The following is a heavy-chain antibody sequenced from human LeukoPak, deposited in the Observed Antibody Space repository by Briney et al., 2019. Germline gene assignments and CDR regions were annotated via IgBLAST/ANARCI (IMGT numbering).Heavy chain of an antibody. V-gene: IGHV4-39*07. J-gene: IGHJ5*02. CDR2: IYFSGGT. Sequence: SETLSLTCTVSGDSISSSNCYWGWIRQPPGKGLEWIGSIYFSGGTYYNASLKSRVTISVDTSKNQFSLKLSSVTAADTAVYYCARMYEQWLVAGRWFDPWGQGTLVTVSS. CDR3: ARMYEQWLVAGRWFDP. D-gene: IGHD6-19*01. CDR1: GDSISSSNCY.